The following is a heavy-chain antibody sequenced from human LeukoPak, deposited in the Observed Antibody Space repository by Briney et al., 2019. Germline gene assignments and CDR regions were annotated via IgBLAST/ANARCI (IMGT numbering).Heavy chain of an antibody. CDR2: ISSSSFYT. D-gene: IGHD1-26*01. V-gene: IGHV3-11*06. J-gene: IGHJ4*02. Sequence: GGSLRLPCAASGFTFSDYYMSWIRQAPGKGLEWVSYISSSSFYTSYADTVKGRFTISRDNAKNSLYLQMNSLRAEDTAVYYCARDHGSTHYFDYWGQGTLVTVSS. CDR3: ARDHGSTHYFDY. CDR1: GFTFSDYY.